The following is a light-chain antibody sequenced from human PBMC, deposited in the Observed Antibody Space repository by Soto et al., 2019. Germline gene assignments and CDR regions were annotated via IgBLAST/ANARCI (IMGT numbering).Light chain of an antibody. CDR2: GAS. CDR1: QSVSSSY. J-gene: IGKJ4*01. V-gene: IGKV3-20*01. Sequence: EIVLTQSPGTLSLSPGERATLSCRASQSVSSSYLAWYQQKPGQAPRLLIYGASSRATGIPDRFSGSGSVTDFTLTISRLEPEDFAVYYCQHYGSSLLTFGGGTKVEIK. CDR3: QHYGSSLLT.